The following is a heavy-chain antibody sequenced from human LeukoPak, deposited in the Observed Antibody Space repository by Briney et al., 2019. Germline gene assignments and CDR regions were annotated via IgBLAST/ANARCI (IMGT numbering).Heavy chain of an antibody. CDR1: GVMFSNYD. CDR3: ARARGLNCGGDCYFGY. Sequence: GGSLRLSCAASGVMFSNYDGHWVRQAPGGGLGYVSHISTNGGRTYYAISVNGRFTISSDNSKNKMYLQMDSLRAKDMAAYYCARARGLNCGGDCYFGYWGPGTLVTVSS. J-gene: IGHJ4*02. D-gene: IGHD2-21*02. V-gene: IGHV3-64*01. CDR2: ISTNGGRT.